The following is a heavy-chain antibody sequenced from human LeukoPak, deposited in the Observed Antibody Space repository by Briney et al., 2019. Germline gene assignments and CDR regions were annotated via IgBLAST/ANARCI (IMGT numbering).Heavy chain of an antibody. CDR3: ARETAERYRGSYFDY. J-gene: IGHJ4*02. V-gene: IGHV4-30-2*01. Sequence: SQTLSLTCTVSGGSVSSGPYYWSWIRQPPGEGLEWIGWENNYNVSLKSRVIISVDRSKNQFSLTFISVTAADTAVYFCARETAERYRGSYFDYWGQGTLVTVSS. CDR1: GGSVSSGPYY. CDR2: EN. D-gene: IGHD1-26*01.